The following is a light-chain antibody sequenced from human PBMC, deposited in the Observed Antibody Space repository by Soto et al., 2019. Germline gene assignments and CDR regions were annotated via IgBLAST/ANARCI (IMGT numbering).Light chain of an antibody. V-gene: IGKV3-11*01. Sequence: EIVLTQSPVTLSLSPGERATLSCRASQSVRTYLAWYQVKPGQAPRLLIYDASRRASGVSARFSGRGSGTDFTLTISSLEPEDFATYYCQQYYSYPRTFGQGTKVEIK. CDR3: QQYYSYPRT. CDR1: QSVRTY. CDR2: DAS. J-gene: IGKJ1*01.